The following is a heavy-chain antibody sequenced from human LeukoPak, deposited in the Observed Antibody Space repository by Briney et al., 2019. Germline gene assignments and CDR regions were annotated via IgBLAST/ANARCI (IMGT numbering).Heavy chain of an antibody. CDR1: GYRFTDYW. CDR3: ARRSYCYSTSCYGYWFDS. CDR2: IYPGDSDS. D-gene: IGHD2-2*01. Sequence: LGESLKISCKGSGYRFTDYWIAWVRQMPGKGLEWVGIIYPGDSDSRYSPSFQGQVAFSADKSISTAYLQWSSLKASDTAMYYCARRSYCYSTSCYGYWFDSWGQGTLVTVSS. J-gene: IGHJ5*01. V-gene: IGHV5-51*01.